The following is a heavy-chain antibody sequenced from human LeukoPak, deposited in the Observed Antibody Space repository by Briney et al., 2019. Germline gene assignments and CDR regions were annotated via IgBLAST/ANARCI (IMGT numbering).Heavy chain of an antibody. CDR2: ISTSTGTI. J-gene: IGHJ4*02. CDR3: ARGPSHYDSSGYHLDY. Sequence: GGSLRLSCAASGFTFSSYSMNWVRQAPGKGLEWVSYISTSTGTIYYADSVKGRFTISRDNAKNSLYLQMNSLRAEDTAVYYCARGPSHYDSSGYHLDYWGQGTLVTVSS. V-gene: IGHV3-48*04. D-gene: IGHD3-22*01. CDR1: GFTFSSYS.